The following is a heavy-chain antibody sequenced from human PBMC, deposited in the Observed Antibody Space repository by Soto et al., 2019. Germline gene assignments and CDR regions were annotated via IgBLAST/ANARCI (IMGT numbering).Heavy chain of an antibody. Sequence: QVQLVESGGGVVQPGRSLRLSCAASGFTFSSYGMHWVRQAPGKGLEWVAVISYDGSNKYYADSVKGRFTISRDNSKNTLYLKMNRLRAEDTAVYYCAKDSLPIVVVTATDYWGQGTLVTVSS. CDR2: ISYDGSNK. V-gene: IGHV3-30*18. CDR1: GFTFSSYG. D-gene: IGHD2-21*02. CDR3: AKDSLPIVVVTATDY. J-gene: IGHJ4*02.